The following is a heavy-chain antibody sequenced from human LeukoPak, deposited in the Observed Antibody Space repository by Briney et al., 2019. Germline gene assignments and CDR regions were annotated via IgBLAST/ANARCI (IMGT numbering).Heavy chain of an antibody. CDR1: GGSFSGYY. Sequence: SETLSLTCAVYGGSFSGYYWSWIRQPPGKGLEWIGEINHSGSTNYNPSLKSRVTISVDTSKNQFSLKLSSVTAADTAVYYCATSGYYGSWWGQGTLVTVSS. CDR3: ATSGYYGSW. V-gene: IGHV4-34*01. J-gene: IGHJ4*02. CDR2: INHSGST. D-gene: IGHD3-10*01.